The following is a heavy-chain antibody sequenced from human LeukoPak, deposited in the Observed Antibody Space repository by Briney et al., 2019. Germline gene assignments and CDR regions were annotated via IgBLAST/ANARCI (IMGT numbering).Heavy chain of an antibody. CDR1: GGSISSDTNC. V-gene: IGHV4-39*01. CDR3: ARRGFGYILDY. CDR2: IHYSGTP. Sequence: PSETLSLTCTVSGGSISSDTNCWGWIRQPPGKGLEWIGSIHYSGTPYYNPSLKSRITISVDTSKNQFSLKLNSVTAADAAVYYCARRGFGYILDYWGQGTLVTASS. J-gene: IGHJ4*02. D-gene: IGHD1-1*01.